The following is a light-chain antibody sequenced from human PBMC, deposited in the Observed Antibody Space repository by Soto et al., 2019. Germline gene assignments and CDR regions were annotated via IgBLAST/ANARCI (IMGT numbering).Light chain of an antibody. CDR3: QQYNNWPRT. V-gene: IGKV3-15*01. Sequence: ILMTQSPATLSVSPGERATLSCRASQSVSSNLAWYQQRPGQAPRLLIHGASSRATGIPARFSGSGSGTEFTLTISSLQSEDFEVYYCQQYNNWPRTFGQGTKVDIK. CDR1: QSVSSN. J-gene: IGKJ1*01. CDR2: GAS.